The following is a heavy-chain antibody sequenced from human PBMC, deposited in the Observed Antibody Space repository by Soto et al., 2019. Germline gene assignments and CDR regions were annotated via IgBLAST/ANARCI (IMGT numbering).Heavy chain of an antibody. D-gene: IGHD3-16*01. CDR3: ARKGASSDSRGKNAFDI. Sequence: QVQLKESGPGLVKPSQTLSVTCDISGDTALSYYADWNWIRQSPSRGLEWLGRTYYRSQWRPQWLHGYAVSVRIRITITSATAKNQFSLQLNSVSPDDTAVYYCARKGASSDSRGKNAFDIWGQGTMVTVS. V-gene: IGHV6-1*01. J-gene: IGHJ3*02. CDR1: GDTALSYYAD. CDR2: TYYRSQWRPQWLH.